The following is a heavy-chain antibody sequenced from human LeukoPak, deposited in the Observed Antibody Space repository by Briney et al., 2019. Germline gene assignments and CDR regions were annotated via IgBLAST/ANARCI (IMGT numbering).Heavy chain of an antibody. Sequence: GGSLRLSCAASGFTVSSNYMSWVRQAPGKGLEWVANIAQDGSEKHYVDSVKGRFTISRDNAKNSLYLQMDSLRAEDTAIYYCARYYETSGYYDSFDYWGQGTLVTVSS. CDR3: ARYYETSGYYDSFDY. D-gene: IGHD3-22*01. J-gene: IGHJ4*02. V-gene: IGHV3-7*01. CDR1: GFTVSSNY. CDR2: IAQDGSEK.